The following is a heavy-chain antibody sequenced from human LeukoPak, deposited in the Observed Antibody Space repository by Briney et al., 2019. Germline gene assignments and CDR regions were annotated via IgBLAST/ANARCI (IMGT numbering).Heavy chain of an antibody. CDR3: ARDSDTMIVVVTYFDY. V-gene: IGHV3-23*01. CDR2: ISGSGGST. Sequence: PGGSLRLSCAASGFTFSNYAMSWVRQAPGKGLEWVSGISGSGGSTYYADSVKGRFTISRDNAKNSLYLQMNSLRAEDTAVYYCARDSDTMIVVVTYFDYWGQGTLVTVSS. D-gene: IGHD3-22*01. J-gene: IGHJ4*02. CDR1: GFTFSNYA.